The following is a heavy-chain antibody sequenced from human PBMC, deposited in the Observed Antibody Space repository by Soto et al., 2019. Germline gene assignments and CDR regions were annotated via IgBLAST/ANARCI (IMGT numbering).Heavy chain of an antibody. V-gene: IGHV3-21*02. CDR2: ISRSSNNM. J-gene: IGHJ4*02. D-gene: IGHD1-1*01. Sequence: EVPLVESGGGLVKPGGSLRLSCAGSGFTFSGYSMNWVRQAPGKGLEWVSSISRSSNNMYYADSVKGRFTMSRDNAKNSLYLQMNSLRVNDTAVYYCARDLASATGSFDYWGQGTLVTVSS. CDR1: GFTFSGYS. CDR3: ARDLASATGSFDY.